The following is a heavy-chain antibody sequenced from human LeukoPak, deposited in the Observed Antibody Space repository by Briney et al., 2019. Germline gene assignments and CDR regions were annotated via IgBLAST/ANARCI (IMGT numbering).Heavy chain of an antibody. CDR3: ARDAPPSVHYYYMDV. V-gene: IGHV1-2*02. J-gene: IGHJ6*03. CDR1: GYTFTGYY. Sequence: GASVKVSCKASGYTFTGYYMHWVRQAPGQGLEWMGWINPNSGGTNYAQKFQGRVTMTMDTSISTAYMELSRLRSDGTAVYYCARDAPPSVHYYYMDVWGKGTTVTVSS. D-gene: IGHD3-10*01. CDR2: INPNSGGT.